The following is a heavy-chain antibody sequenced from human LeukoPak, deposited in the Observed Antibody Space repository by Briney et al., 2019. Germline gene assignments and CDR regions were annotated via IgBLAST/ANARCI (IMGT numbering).Heavy chain of an antibody. J-gene: IGHJ4*02. CDR1: GYTFTGYY. V-gene: IGHV1-2*02. Sequence: ASMKVSCKASGYTFTGYYIHWLRQAPGQGLEWMGFINPNSGGTNYAQKFQGRLTMTRDTSISTAYMELSSLTSDDTAVYYCARDLEGYHYGSGNYPQWGQGTLITVSS. D-gene: IGHD3-10*01. CDR2: INPNSGGT. CDR3: ARDLEGYHYGSGNYPQ.